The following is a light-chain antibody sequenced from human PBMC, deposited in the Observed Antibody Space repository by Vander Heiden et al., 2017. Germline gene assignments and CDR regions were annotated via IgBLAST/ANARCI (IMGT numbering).Light chain of an antibody. V-gene: IGLV1-44*01. CDR2: NYK. CDR1: SSNIGSNT. CDR3: AAWDDGLNGWV. J-gene: IGLJ3*02. Sequence: QSVLTQPPSVSGTPGQRVSISCSGDSSNIGSNTVNWYVQFPGAAPKVLIYNYKQRPSGVSDRFSGSKSGISASLAISGLQSDDEADYYCAAWDDGLNGWVFGGGTRLTVL.